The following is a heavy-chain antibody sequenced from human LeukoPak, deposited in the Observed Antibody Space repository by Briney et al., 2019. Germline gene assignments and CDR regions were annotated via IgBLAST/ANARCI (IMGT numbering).Heavy chain of an antibody. Sequence: PSETLSLTCTVSGGSISSGSYYWSWIRQPAGKGLEWIGSIYHSGSTYYNPSLKSRVTISVDTSKNQFSLKLSSVTAADTAVYYCARRGTAGNEAFDYWGQGTLVTVSS. V-gene: IGHV4-39*07. CDR3: ARRGTAGNEAFDY. D-gene: IGHD6-13*01. CDR1: GGSISSGSYY. J-gene: IGHJ4*02. CDR2: IYHSGST.